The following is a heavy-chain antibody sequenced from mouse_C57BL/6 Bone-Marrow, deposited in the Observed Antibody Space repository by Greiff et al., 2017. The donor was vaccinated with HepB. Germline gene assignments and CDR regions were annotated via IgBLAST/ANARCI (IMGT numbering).Heavy chain of an antibody. CDR3: ARRGTTSFDV. V-gene: IGHV2-9-1*01. Sequence: QVQLKESGPGLVAPSQSLSISCTVSGFSLTSYAISWVRQPPGKGLEWLGVIWTGGGTTYNSALKSRLSISKDNSKSQVYLKMNRLQTDDTARYYCARRGTTSFDVWGTGTTVTVSS. J-gene: IGHJ1*03. D-gene: IGHD1-1*01. CDR1: GFSLTSYA. CDR2: IWTGGGT.